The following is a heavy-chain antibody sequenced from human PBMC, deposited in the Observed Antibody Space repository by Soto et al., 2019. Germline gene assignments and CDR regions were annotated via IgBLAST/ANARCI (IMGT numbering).Heavy chain of an antibody. CDR3: AIRTGQMAIISEFDGDWFFEV. V-gene: IGHV1-2*02. CDR1: GYTFTDYY. Sequence: ASVKVSCRASGYTFTDYYIHWVRQAPGQGLEWVGWINPDSGGTNLAQRFQGRVTMTSDTSINTAYMELSSLRSDDTAVYYCAIRTGQMAIISEFDGDWFFEVWGRGTLVTVSS. J-gene: IGHJ2*01. CDR2: INPDSGGT. D-gene: IGHD2-21*01.